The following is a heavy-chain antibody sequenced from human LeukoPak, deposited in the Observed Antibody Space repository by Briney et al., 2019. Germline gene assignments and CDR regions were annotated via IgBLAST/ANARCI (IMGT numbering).Heavy chain of an antibody. D-gene: IGHD2-21*01. Sequence: SETLSLTCTVSGGSIRSYYWSWIRQAPGKGPEWIGYIDYSGSTIYNPSLKSRVSISVDTSKNQFSLKMTSVSAADAAVYYCVGEHFGGWRFDYWGQGALVTVPS. CDR3: VGEHFGGWRFDY. CDR1: GGSIRSYY. V-gene: IGHV4-59*01. J-gene: IGHJ4*02. CDR2: IDYSGST.